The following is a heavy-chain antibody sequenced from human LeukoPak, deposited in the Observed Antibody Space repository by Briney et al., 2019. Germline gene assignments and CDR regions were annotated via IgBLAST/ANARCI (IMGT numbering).Heavy chain of an antibody. Sequence: GGSLRLSCAASGFTFSSYAMSWVRQAPGKGLEWASAISGSGGSTYYADSVKGRFTISRDNSKNTLYLQMNSLRAEDTAVYYCAKDRVLRYFDWLSYNWFDPWGQGTLVTVSS. CDR1: GFTFSSYA. V-gene: IGHV3-23*01. CDR3: AKDRVLRYFDWLSYNWFDP. D-gene: IGHD3-9*01. J-gene: IGHJ5*02. CDR2: ISGSGGST.